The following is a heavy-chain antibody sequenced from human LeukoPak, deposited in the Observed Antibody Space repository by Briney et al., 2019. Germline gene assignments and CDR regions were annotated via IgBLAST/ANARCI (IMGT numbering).Heavy chain of an antibody. Sequence: WAVSGLTFYTYAMSWVRQAPGKGXEXXSANSGRDGRTYYTDSVKGRFTISRDNSKNTLYLQMSSLRAEDTAVYYCCTSPSFGSSWYQFNYWGQGALVIVSS. CDR2: NSGRDGRT. V-gene: IGHV3-23*01. CDR3: CTSPSFGSSWYQFNY. CDR1: GLTFYTYA. D-gene: IGHD6-13*01. J-gene: IGHJ4*02.